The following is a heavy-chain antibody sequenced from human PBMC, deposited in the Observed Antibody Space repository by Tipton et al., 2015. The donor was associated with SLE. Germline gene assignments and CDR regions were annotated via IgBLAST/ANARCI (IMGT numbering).Heavy chain of an antibody. Sequence: SLRLSCAASGFTFSSYAMHWVRQAPGKGLEWVAVISYDGSNKYYADSVKGRFTISRDNSKNTLYLQMNSLRAEDTAVYYCAKDGGSGYYYYGMDVWGQGTTVTVSS. J-gene: IGHJ6*02. V-gene: IGHV3-30-3*01. CDR2: ISYDGSNK. D-gene: IGHD3-16*01. CDR3: AKDGGSGYYYYGMDV. CDR1: GFTFSSYA.